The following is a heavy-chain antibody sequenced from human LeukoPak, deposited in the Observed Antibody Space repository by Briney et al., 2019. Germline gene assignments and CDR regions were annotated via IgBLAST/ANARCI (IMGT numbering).Heavy chain of an antibody. D-gene: IGHD4-17*01. J-gene: IGHJ4*02. Sequence: ASVKVSCKASGYTFTNYGITWVRQAPGQGLEWMGWISAYNGNTKYAQKLQGRATMTTDTSTSTAYMELKSLRSDDTAVYYCARALRLEEEYYFDNWGQGTLVTVSS. CDR2: ISAYNGNT. CDR1: GYTFTNYG. V-gene: IGHV1-18*01. CDR3: ARALRLEEEYYFDN.